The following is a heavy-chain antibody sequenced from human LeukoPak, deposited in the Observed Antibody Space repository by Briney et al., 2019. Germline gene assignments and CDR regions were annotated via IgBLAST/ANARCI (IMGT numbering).Heavy chain of an antibody. CDR3: ATPYYYGSGSYLFDY. CDR1: GGTFSSYT. V-gene: IGHV1-69*02. Sequence: SVKVSCKASGGTFSSYTISWVRQAPGQGLEWMGRIIPILGIANYAQKFQGRVTITADKSTSTAYMELSSLRSEDTAVYYCATPYYYGSGSYLFDYWGQGTLVTVSS. CDR2: IIPILGIA. D-gene: IGHD3-10*01. J-gene: IGHJ4*02.